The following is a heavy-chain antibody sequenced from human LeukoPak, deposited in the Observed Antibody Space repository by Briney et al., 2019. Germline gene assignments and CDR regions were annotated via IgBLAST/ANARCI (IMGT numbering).Heavy chain of an antibody. CDR1: GFTFSSYW. CDR2: IRSKAYGGTT. V-gene: IGHV3-49*04. Sequence: GGSLRLSCAASGFTFSSYWMSWVRQAPGKGLEWVGFIRSKAYGGTTEYAASVKGRFTISRDDSKSIAYLQMNSLKTEDTAVYYCTRSRRGYSYLWGQGTLVTVSS. CDR3: TRSRRGYSYL. D-gene: IGHD5-18*01. J-gene: IGHJ4*02.